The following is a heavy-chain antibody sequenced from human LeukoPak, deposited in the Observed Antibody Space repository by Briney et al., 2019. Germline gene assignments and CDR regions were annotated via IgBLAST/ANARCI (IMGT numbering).Heavy chain of an antibody. Sequence: GESLKISCKGSGYSFTTNWVGWVRQMPGKGLESMGIIFPGDSDTRYTPSFQGQVIISADKSTGTVYLQWTSLKGSDTAIYYCARLECSSTTCPFVYWGQGTLVTVSS. V-gene: IGHV5-51*01. J-gene: IGHJ4*02. CDR3: ARLECSSTTCPFVY. CDR2: IFPGDSDT. CDR1: GYSFTTNW. D-gene: IGHD2-2*01.